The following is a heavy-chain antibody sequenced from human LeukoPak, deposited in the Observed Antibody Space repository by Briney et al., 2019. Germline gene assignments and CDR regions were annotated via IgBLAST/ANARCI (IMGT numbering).Heavy chain of an antibody. D-gene: IGHD3-10*01. CDR3: ARDRENYYGSGELSWFDP. Sequence: PSETLSVNCTVSGGSISSSSYYWGWIRQPPGKGLEWIGSIYYSGNTYYNPSLKSRVTISVDTSKNHFSLKVSSVTAADTAVYYCARDRENYYGSGELSWFDPWGQGTLVTVSS. CDR2: IYYSGNT. J-gene: IGHJ5*02. CDR1: GGSISSSSYY. V-gene: IGHV4-39*02.